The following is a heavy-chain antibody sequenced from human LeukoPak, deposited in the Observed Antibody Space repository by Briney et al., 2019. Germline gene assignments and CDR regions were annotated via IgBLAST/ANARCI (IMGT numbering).Heavy chain of an antibody. J-gene: IGHJ4*02. CDR3: AGPGAGDLDY. V-gene: IGHV4-38-2*02. CDR1: GYSISSGYY. Sequence: SETLSLTCTVSGYSISSGYYWGWIRQPPGKGLEWIGSIYHSGSTNYDPSLKSRVTISVDTSKNHFSLKLSSVTAADTAVYYCAGPGAGDLDYWGQGTLVTVSS. D-gene: IGHD3-10*01. CDR2: IYHSGST.